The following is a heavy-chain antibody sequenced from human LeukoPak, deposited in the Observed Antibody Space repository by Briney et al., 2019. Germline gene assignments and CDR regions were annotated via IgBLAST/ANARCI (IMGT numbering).Heavy chain of an antibody. CDR3: AREVNYYDSSGYAFDY. D-gene: IGHD3-22*01. J-gene: IGHJ4*02. V-gene: IGHV1-69*13. CDR2: IIPIFGTA. Sequence: SVKVSCKASGGTFSSYAISWVRQAPGQGLEWMGGIIPIFGTANYAQKFQGRVTITADESTSTAYMELSSLRSEDTAVYYCAREVNYYDSSGYAFDYWGQGTLATVSS. CDR1: GGTFSSYA.